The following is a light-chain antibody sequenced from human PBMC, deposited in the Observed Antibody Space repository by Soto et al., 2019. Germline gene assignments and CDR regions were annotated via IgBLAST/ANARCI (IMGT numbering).Light chain of an antibody. CDR1: SSDFGGHNY. V-gene: IGLV2-14*01. J-gene: IGLJ1*01. Sequence: QSALTQPASVSGSRGQSITISCTGTSSDFGGHNYVSWYQQRPGKAPKLMLYEVSIRPSGVSNRFSGSKSGNTASLTISGLQAEDEADYYCSSYTTTTTLYVFGAGTKLTVL. CDR2: EVS. CDR3: SSYTTTTTLYV.